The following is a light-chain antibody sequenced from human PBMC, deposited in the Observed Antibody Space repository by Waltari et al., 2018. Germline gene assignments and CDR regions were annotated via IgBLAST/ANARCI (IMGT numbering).Light chain of an antibody. V-gene: IGKV3-20*01. J-gene: IGKJ1*01. CDR2: GAS. Sequence: EIVLTQSPGTLSFSPGERASLACRASHSLIGSHLAWYQQKPGQTPRLLIYGASSRATGIPDRFSGGGSGTDFTLTITSLEPEDFAVYSCQQYDASPVTFGQGTRVEIK. CDR3: QQYDASPVT. CDR1: HSLIGSH.